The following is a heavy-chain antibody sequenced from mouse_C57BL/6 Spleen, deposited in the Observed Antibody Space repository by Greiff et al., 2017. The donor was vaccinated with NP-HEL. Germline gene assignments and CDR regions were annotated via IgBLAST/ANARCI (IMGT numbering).Heavy chain of an antibody. V-gene: IGHV1-69*01. D-gene: IGHD2-4*01. CDR1: GYTFTSYW. CDR2: IDPSDSYT. Sequence: QVQLQQPGAELVMPGASVKLSCKASGYTFTSYWMHWVKQRPGQGLEWIGKIDPSDSYTNYNQKFKGKSTLTVDKSSSTAYMQLSSLTSEDSAVYYCARRRERITLDYWGQGTTLTVSS. J-gene: IGHJ2*01. CDR3: ARRRERITLDY.